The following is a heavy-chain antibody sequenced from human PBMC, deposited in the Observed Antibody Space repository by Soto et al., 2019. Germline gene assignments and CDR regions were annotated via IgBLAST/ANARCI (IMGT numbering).Heavy chain of an antibody. D-gene: IGHD2-2*01. CDR1: GGSFSDYI. J-gene: IGHJ5*02. CDR2: INHSGSA. Sequence: SETLSLTCDVYGGSFSDYIWTWIRQTPGKGLQWIGQINHSGSANYNPSLKSRVTISVHTSRNQFSLKLSSVTAADTAVYYCARQSCSSTSCYSWVSWFDPWGQGTLVTVSS. V-gene: IGHV4-34*01. CDR3: ARQSCSSTSCYSWVSWFDP.